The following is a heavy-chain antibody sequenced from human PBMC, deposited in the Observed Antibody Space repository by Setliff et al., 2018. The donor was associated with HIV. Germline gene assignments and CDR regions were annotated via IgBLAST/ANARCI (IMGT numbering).Heavy chain of an antibody. J-gene: IGHJ6*02. CDR2: ISAYNGNT. CDR1: GYTFTSYG. V-gene: IGHV1-18*01. CDR3: AREIGDYYDSSGDYPPTDYYYGMDV. Sequence: GASVKVSCKASGYTFTSYGISWVRQAPGQGLEWMGWISAYNGNTNYAQKLQGRVTMTTDTSTSTAYMELRSLRSDDTAVYYCAREIGDYYDSSGDYPPTDYYYGMDVWGQGTTVTVS. D-gene: IGHD3-22*01.